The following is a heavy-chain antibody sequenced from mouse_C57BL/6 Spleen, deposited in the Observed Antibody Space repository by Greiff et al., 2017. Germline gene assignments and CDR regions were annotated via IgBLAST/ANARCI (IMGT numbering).Heavy chain of an antibody. D-gene: IGHD2-3*01. Sequence: VQLQQPGAELVKPGASVKLSCKASGYTFTSYWMHWVKQRPGQGLEWIGMIHPNSSSTNYNEKFKSKATLTVDKSSSTAYMQLSSLTSEDSAVYYCARAPYDGYLLYYAMDYWGQGTSVTVSS. CDR2: IHPNSSST. V-gene: IGHV1-64*01. CDR1: GYTFTSYW. J-gene: IGHJ4*01. CDR3: ARAPYDGYLLYYAMDY.